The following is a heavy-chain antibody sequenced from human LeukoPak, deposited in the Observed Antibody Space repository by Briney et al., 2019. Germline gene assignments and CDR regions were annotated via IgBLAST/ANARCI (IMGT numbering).Heavy chain of an antibody. J-gene: IGHJ4*02. CDR1: GGSFSGYY. Sequence: PSETLSLTCAVYGGSFSGYYWSWIRQPPGKGLEWIGEINHSGSTNYNPSLKSRVTISVDTSKNQFSLKLSSVTAADTAVYYCRYDSSGYIDYWGQGTLVTVSS. V-gene: IGHV4-34*01. CDR2: INHSGST. CDR3: RYDSSGYIDY. D-gene: IGHD3-22*01.